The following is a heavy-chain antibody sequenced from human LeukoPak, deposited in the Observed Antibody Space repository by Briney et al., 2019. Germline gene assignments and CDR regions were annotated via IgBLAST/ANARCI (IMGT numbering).Heavy chain of an antibody. CDR1: GGSISSYY. CDR3: ATSLGGVDTAMVFDY. CDR2: IYYSGST. V-gene: IGHV4-59*01. J-gene: IGHJ4*02. D-gene: IGHD5-18*01. Sequence: PSETLSLTCTVSGGSISSYYWSWIRQPPGKGLEWIGYIYYSGSTNYNPSLKSRVTISVDTSKNQFSLKLSSVTAADTAVYYCATSLGGVDTAMVFDYWGQGTLVTVSS.